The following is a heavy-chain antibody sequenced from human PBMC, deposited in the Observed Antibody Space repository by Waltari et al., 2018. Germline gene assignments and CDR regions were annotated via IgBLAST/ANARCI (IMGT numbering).Heavy chain of an antibody. CDR3: ARMGVSYGMDV. Sequence: QVQLVQSGAEVKKPGASVKVSCKASGYTFTGYAMHWVRQAPGQRLEWMGWINAGNGNTKYSQKFQGRVTITRDPSASTAYMELSSLRSEDTALYYCARMGVSYGMDVWGQGTTVTVSS. CDR2: INAGNGNT. V-gene: IGHV1-3*01. D-gene: IGHD3-16*01. J-gene: IGHJ6*02. CDR1: GYTFTGYA.